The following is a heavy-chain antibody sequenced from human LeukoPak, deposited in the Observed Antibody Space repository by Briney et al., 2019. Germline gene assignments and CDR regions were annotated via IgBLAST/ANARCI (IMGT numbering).Heavy chain of an antibody. D-gene: IGHD3-9*01. Sequence: GRSLRLSCAASGFTFSSYAMSWVRQAPGKGLEWVSAISGSGGSTYYADSVKGRFTISRDNSKNTLYLQMNSLRAEDTAVYYCAKGDILTGYSLPLYYFDYWGQGTLVTVSS. CDR2: ISGSGGST. CDR1: GFTFSSYA. CDR3: AKGDILTGYSLPLYYFDY. J-gene: IGHJ4*02. V-gene: IGHV3-23*01.